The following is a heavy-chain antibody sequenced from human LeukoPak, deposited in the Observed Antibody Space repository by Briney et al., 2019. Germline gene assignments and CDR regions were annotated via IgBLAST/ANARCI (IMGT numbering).Heavy chain of an antibody. CDR2: ISGSGGST. J-gene: IGHJ4*02. Sequence: GGSLRLSCAASGFTFSSYAMSWVRQAPGKGLEWVSAISGSGGSTYYADSVKGRFTISRDNSKNTLYLQMNSLRAEDTAVYYCAGDRNSDWYSPLDYWGQGSQVTVSP. CDR1: GFTFSSYA. V-gene: IGHV3-23*01. D-gene: IGHD6-19*01. CDR3: AGDRNSDWYSPLDY.